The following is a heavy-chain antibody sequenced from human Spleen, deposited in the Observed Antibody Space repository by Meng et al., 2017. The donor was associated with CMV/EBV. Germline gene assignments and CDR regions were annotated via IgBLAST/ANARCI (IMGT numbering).Heavy chain of an antibody. J-gene: IGHJ4*02. CDR2: MDAGNGNT. D-gene: IGHD1-14*01. V-gene: IGHV1-3*01. Sequence: KVSCKASGYTFANYAIHWVRQAPGQRLECMGWMDAGNGNTRYSQKFQGRVTITRDTSATTAHMELSSLRSEDTAVYYCARVAAWYFDYWGQGTLVTVSS. CDR1: GYTFANYA. CDR3: ARVAAWYFDY.